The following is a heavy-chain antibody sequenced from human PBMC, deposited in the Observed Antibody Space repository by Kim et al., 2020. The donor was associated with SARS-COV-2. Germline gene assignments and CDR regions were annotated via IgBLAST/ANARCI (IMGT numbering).Heavy chain of an antibody. CDR3: ASPSIVGAASDAFDI. V-gene: IGHV5-10-1*01. D-gene: IGHD1-26*01. Sequence: PSFQGHVTISADKSISTAYLQWSSLKASDTAMYYCASPSIVGAASDAFDIWGQGTMVTVSS. J-gene: IGHJ3*02.